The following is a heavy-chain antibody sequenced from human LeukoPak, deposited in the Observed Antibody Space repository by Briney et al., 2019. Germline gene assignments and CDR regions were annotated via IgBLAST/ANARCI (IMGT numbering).Heavy chain of an antibody. CDR2: IYYSGST. CDR3: ARDHSGSYYDSSGNFDY. D-gene: IGHD3-22*01. V-gene: IGHV4-61*01. J-gene: IGHJ4*02. CDR1: GGSVSSGSYY. Sequence: SETLSLTCTVSGGSVSSGSYYWSWIRQPPGKGLEWIGYIYYSGSTNYNPSLKSRVIISVDTSKNQFSLKLSSVTAVDTAVYYCARDHSGSYYDSSGNFDYWGQGTLVTVSS.